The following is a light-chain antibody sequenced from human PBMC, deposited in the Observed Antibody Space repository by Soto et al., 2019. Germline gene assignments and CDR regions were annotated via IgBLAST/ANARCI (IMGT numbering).Light chain of an antibody. Sequence: QSALTQPASVSGSPGQSITISCTGTSSDVGGYNYVSWYQQHPGKAPKLMIYEVSNRPSGVSNRFSGSKSGNTASLTISGLQAEDEADYSCSSYTSRSTPWVFGGGTKLTVL. V-gene: IGLV2-14*01. CDR3: SSYTSRSTPWV. CDR1: SSDVGGYNY. CDR2: EVS. J-gene: IGLJ3*02.